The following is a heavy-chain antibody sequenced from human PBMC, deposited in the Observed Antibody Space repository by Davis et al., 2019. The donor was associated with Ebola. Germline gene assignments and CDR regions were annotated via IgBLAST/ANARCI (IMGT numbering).Heavy chain of an antibody. J-gene: IGHJ6*03. Sequence: GGSLRLSCAASGLIFNNYWMSWIRQAPGKGPEWVAIIKEDGGEKYYVDSVKGRFTISRGNAKNSLFLEMNSLRAEDTAFYYCASGDGRGRSYDMDVWGQGTTVTVSS. CDR1: GLIFNNYW. CDR3: ASGDGRGRSYDMDV. CDR2: IKEDGGEK. V-gene: IGHV3-7*03. D-gene: IGHD3/OR15-3a*01.